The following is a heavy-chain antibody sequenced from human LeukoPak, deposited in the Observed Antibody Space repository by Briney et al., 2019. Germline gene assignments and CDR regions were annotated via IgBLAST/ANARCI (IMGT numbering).Heavy chain of an antibody. D-gene: IGHD3-22*01. V-gene: IGHV5-51*01. CDR3: ARHFSDGFDYDTRLGPYYFDS. CDR1: GYSFSGYW. J-gene: IGHJ4*02. Sequence: LGESLKISCKGSGYSFSGYWIAWVRQMPREGVEWMGIIYPDDSDTRYSPSFQGQVTISADKSITTAYLQWSSLKASDTAMYYCARHFSDGFDYDTRLGPYYFDSWGQGTLVTVSS. CDR2: IYPDDSDT.